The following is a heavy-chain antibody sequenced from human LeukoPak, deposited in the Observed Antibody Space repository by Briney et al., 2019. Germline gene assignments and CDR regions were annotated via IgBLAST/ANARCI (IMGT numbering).Heavy chain of an antibody. D-gene: IGHD6-6*01. CDR1: GFTFSSYG. V-gene: IGHV3-30*02. CDR3: AKDTYSSSSVIDY. J-gene: IGHJ4*02. Sequence: GGSLRLSCAASGFTFSSYGMHWVRQAPGKGLEWVAFIRFTISRDNSKNTLYLQMNSLRAEDTAVYYCAKDTYSSSSVIDYWGQGTPVTVSS.